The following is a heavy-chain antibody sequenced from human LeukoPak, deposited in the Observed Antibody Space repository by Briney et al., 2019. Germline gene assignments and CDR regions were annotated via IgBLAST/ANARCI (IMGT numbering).Heavy chain of an antibody. CDR3: ARATRCSSGWYFGY. Sequence: ASVKVSCKASGGTFSSYAISWVRQAPGQGLEWMGGIIPIFGTANYAQKFQGRVTITADESTSTAYMELSNLRSEDTAVYYCARATRCSSGWYFGYWGQGTLVTVSS. CDR1: GGTFSSYA. D-gene: IGHD6-19*01. CDR2: IIPIFGTA. V-gene: IGHV1-69*13. J-gene: IGHJ4*02.